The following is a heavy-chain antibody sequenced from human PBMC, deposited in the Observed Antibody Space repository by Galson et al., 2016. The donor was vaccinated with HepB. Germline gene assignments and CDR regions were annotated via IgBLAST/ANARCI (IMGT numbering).Heavy chain of an antibody. Sequence: SVKVSCKASGGTFSSYAINWVRQAPGQGLEWMGGIGPIFGTPNYAQKFQGSVTITADKSTSTAYMELSSLRSEDTAVYYCARDSPNYGERDYFDYWGQGTLVTVSS. CDR2: IGPIFGTP. CDR3: ARDSPNYGERDYFDY. J-gene: IGHJ4*02. V-gene: IGHV1-69*06. CDR1: GGTFSSYA. D-gene: IGHD4-17*01.